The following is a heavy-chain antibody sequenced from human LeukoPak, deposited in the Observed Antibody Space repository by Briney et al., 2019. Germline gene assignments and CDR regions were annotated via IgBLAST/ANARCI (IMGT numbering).Heavy chain of an antibody. V-gene: IGHV3-74*01. Sequence: PGGSLRLSCAASGFTFSSYGMHWVRQAPGKGLVWVSHTNSDGSSTTYADSVKGRFTISRDNAKNTLYLQMNSLRPEDTAVYYCARDKAHGLDHWGQGSLVTVSS. J-gene: IGHJ4*02. CDR2: TNSDGSST. D-gene: IGHD5-24*01. CDR3: ARDKAHGLDH. CDR1: GFTFSSYG.